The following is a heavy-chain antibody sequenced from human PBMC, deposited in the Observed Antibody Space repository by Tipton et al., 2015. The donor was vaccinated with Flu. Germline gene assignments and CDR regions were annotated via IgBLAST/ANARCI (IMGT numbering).Heavy chain of an antibody. CDR3: ATPGGSYSLRY. Sequence: SLRLSCAASGFTFSSYVMHWVRQAPGKGLEYVAFISSDGGNQYYADSVKGRFTVSRDNSKNTLFLQMDSLRPEDTAVYFCATPGGSYSLRYWGQGTLVTVSS. CDR1: GFTFSSYV. J-gene: IGHJ4*02. V-gene: IGHV3-30-3*01. CDR2: ISSDGGNQ. D-gene: IGHD2-21*01.